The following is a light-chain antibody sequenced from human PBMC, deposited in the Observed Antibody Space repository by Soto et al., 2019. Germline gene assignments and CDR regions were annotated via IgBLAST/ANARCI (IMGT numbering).Light chain of an antibody. CDR2: DAS. V-gene: IGKV3-15*01. CDR3: QQYNNWPPWT. CDR1: QSVSNN. Sequence: ILMTQSPATLSVSPGERATLSCRASQSVSNNLAWYQQKPGQAPRLLIYDASTRATGIPARFSGSGSGTEFTLTISGLQSEDFAVHYCQQYNNWPPWTFGQGTKAEIK. J-gene: IGKJ1*01.